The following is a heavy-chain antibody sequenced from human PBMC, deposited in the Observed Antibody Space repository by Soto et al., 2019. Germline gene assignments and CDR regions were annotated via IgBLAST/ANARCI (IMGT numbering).Heavy chain of an antibody. CDR2: IYYSGST. Sequence: QVQLQESGPGLVKPSQTLSLTCTVSGGSISSGGYYWSWIRQHPGKGLEWIGYIYYSGSTYYNPSLKRRVTISVDTSKNQFSLKLSSVTAADTAVYYCARDRVDIDGSNWFDPWGQGTLVTVSS. CDR3: ARDRVDIDGSNWFDP. J-gene: IGHJ5*02. CDR1: GGSISSGGYY. D-gene: IGHD5-12*01. V-gene: IGHV4-31*03.